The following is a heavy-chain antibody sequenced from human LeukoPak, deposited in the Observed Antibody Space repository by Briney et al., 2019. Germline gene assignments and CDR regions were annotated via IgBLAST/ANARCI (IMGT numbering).Heavy chain of an antibody. D-gene: IGHD6-13*01. J-gene: IGHJ4*02. CDR2: IFHFGSP. V-gene: IGHV4-59*01. CDR1: GDSINNYY. Sequence: PSETLSLTCTVSGDSINNYYWNWIRQSPGKGLEWIGYIFHFGSPHYSPSLRSRVTISIDTSKNQFSLKPTSVTTADTAIYYCASSRRGYTSGWFFDYWGQGALVTVSS. CDR3: ASSRRGYTSGWFFDY.